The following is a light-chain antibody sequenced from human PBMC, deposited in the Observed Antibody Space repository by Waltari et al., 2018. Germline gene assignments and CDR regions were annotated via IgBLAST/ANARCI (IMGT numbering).Light chain of an antibody. J-gene: IGKJ1*01. Sequence: EIVLTKSPCTLSLSTGERATLSCRASQSVGRSLAWYQQKPGQAPRLLIYGASSRATGVPDRFSGSGSGTDFSLTISRLEPEDFAVYYCQHYVRLPVTFGQGTKVEIK. CDR1: QSVGRS. CDR2: GAS. V-gene: IGKV3-20*01. CDR3: QHYVRLPVT.